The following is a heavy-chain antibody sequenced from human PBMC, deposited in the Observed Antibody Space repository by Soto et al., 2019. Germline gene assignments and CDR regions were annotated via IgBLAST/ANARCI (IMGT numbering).Heavy chain of an antibody. D-gene: IGHD4-17*01. V-gene: IGHV1-69*04. CDR1: GGTFSSYT. CDR3: ARDRGDYGDPYYFDY. J-gene: IGHJ4*02. Sequence: SVKVSCKASGGTFSSYTISWVRQAPGQGLEWMGRIIPILGIANYAQKFQGRVTITADKSTSTAYMELSSLRSEDTAVYYCARDRGDYGDPYYFDYWGQGTLVTVSS. CDR2: IIPILGIA.